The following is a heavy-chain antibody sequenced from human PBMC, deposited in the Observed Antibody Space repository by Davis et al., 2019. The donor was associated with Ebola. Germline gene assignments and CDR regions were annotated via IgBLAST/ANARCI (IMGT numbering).Heavy chain of an antibody. CDR3: ARDMPMDS. CDR1: GDSISSGY. J-gene: IGHJ4*02. CDR2: IYNIGSS. D-gene: IGHD3-16*01. V-gene: IGHV4-59*01. Sequence: LETLSLTCIVSGDSISSGYWSWVRQPPGKGLEWIAYIYNIGSSNYNPSLKSRVTISVDTSKNQFSLKLSSVTAADTAFYYCARDMPMDSWGQGTLVTVSS.